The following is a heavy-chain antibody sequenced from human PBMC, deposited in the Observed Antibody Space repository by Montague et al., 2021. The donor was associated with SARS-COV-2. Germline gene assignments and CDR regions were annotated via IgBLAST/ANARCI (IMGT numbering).Heavy chain of an antibody. Sequence: SETLSLTCAVYSDSFSGYYWSWIRQSPGKGLEWIGEITHSGSTNHNPSLQSRVTISVDTSKKQVSLKLRSLTAADTAVYYCASGADYDFWSGFLRYKWFGPWGQGTPVIVSS. CDR1: SDSFSGYY. J-gene: IGHJ5*02. D-gene: IGHD3-3*01. V-gene: IGHV4-34*01. CDR2: ITHSGST. CDR3: ASGADYDFWSGFLRYKWFGP.